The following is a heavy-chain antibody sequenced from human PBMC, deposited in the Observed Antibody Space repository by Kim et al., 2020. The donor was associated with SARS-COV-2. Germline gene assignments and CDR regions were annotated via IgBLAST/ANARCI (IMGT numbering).Heavy chain of an antibody. CDR1: GGSISSYY. D-gene: IGHD3-10*01. CDR2: IYYSGST. J-gene: IGHJ5*02. V-gene: IGHV4-59*01. CDR3: ARDRGAVLDP. Sequence: SETLSLTCTVSGGSISSYYWSWIRQPPGKGLEWIGYIYYSGSTNYNPSLKSRVTISVDTSKNQFSLKLSSVTAADTAAYYCARDRGAVLDPWGQGTLVTVSS.